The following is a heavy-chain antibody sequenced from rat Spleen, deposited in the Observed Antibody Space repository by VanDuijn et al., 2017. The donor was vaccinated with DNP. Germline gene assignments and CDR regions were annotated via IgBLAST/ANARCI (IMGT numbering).Heavy chain of an antibody. V-gene: IGHV5-7*01. CDR3: AGRPPPTRGPFDD. CDR1: GFTFSNYY. J-gene: IGHJ2*01. CDR2: ISYDGSET. Sequence: EVQLVESGGGLVQPGRSLKLSCAASGFTFSNYYMAWVRQAPAKGLEWVATISYDGSETYYRNSVKGRFTISRDNARSTLYLQMDSLRSEDTAAYYCAGRPPPTRGPFDDWGQGVTVTVSS. D-gene: IGHD1-4*01.